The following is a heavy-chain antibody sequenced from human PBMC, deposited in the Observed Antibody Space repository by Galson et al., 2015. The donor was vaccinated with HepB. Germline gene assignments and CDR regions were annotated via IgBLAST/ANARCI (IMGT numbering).Heavy chain of an antibody. D-gene: IGHD3-22*01. CDR1: GYTFTSYG. Sequence: SVKVSCKASGYTFTSYGISWVRQAPGQGLEWMGWISAYNGNTNYAQKLQGRVTMTTDTSTSTAYMELRSLRSDDTAVYYCARDKKGVGGSGYYYEVRPYYYYGMDVWGQGTTVTVSS. V-gene: IGHV1-18*04. CDR2: ISAYNGNT. J-gene: IGHJ6*02. CDR3: ARDKKGVGGSGYYYEVRPYYYYGMDV.